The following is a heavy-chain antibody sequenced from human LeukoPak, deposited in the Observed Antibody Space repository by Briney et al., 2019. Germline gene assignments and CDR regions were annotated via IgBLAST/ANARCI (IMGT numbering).Heavy chain of an antibody. CDR2: IYYSGST. J-gene: IGHJ4*02. Sequence: PSETLSLTCTVSGGSISSSSYYWGWIRQPPGKGLEWIGSIYYSGSTYYNPSLKSRVTISVDTSKNQFSLKLSSVTAADTAVYYCARENPIDILTGYFDYWGQGTLVTVSS. CDR1: GGSISSSSYY. D-gene: IGHD3-9*01. CDR3: ARENPIDILTGYFDY. V-gene: IGHV4-39*07.